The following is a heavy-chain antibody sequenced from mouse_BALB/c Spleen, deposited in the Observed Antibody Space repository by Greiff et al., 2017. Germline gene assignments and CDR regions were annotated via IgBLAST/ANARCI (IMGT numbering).Heavy chain of an antibody. J-gene: IGHJ2*01. Sequence: QVQLQQSGAELVRPGVSVKISCKGSGYTFTDYAMHWVKQSHAKSLEWIGVISTYYGDASYNQKFKGKATMTVDKSSSTAYMELARLTSEDSAIYYCARGGYLGYFDYWGQGTTLTVSS. CDR3: ARGGYLGYFDY. CDR2: ISTYYGDA. V-gene: IGHV1S137*01. D-gene: IGHD2-2*01. CDR1: GYTFTDYA.